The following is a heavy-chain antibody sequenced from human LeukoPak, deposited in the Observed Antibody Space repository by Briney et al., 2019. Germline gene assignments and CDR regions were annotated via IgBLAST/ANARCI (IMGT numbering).Heavy chain of an antibody. Sequence: SETLSLTCAVYGGSFSGYYWSWIRQPPGKGLEWIGEINHSGSTNYNPSLKSRFTISVDTSKNQFSLKLSSVTAADTAVYYCAGRKTGYCSSTSCYSFDYWGQGTLVTVSS. CDR1: GGSFSGYY. V-gene: IGHV4-34*01. J-gene: IGHJ4*02. D-gene: IGHD2-2*01. CDR2: INHSGST. CDR3: AGRKTGYCSSTSCYSFDY.